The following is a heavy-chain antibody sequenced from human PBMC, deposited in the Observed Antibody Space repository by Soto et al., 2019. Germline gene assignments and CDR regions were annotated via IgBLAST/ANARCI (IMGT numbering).Heavy chain of an antibody. V-gene: IGHV3-23*01. Sequence: GGSLRLSCAASEFTFSSYTMSWFRKAPGKGLEWVSAIVGSGVSTSYADSVKGRFTISRDNSKNTLSLQMNSLRVEDAAVYYCAKSSYISGSYYAFDYWGHGTLVTVSS. CDR3: AKSSYISGSYYAFDY. CDR2: IVGSGVST. J-gene: IGHJ4*01. CDR1: EFTFSSYT. D-gene: IGHD3-22*01.